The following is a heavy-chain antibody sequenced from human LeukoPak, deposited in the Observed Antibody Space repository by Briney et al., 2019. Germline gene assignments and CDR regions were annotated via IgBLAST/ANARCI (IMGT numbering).Heavy chain of an antibody. V-gene: IGHV4-61*08. CDR1: GGSISSGGYS. CDR2: IYYSGST. Sequence: SQTLSLTCAVSGGSISSGGYSWSWIRQPPGKGLEWIGYIYYSGSTNYNPSLKSRVIISVDTSKNQFSLKLSSVTAADTAVYYCAGYTAQGAFDIWGQGTMVTVSS. J-gene: IGHJ3*02. D-gene: IGHD5-18*01. CDR3: AGYTAQGAFDI.